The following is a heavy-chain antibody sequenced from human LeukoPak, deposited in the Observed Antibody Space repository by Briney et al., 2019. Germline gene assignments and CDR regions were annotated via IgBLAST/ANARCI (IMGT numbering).Heavy chain of an antibody. CDR3: ARHGSLLAYFDY. Sequence: PSETLSLTCTVSGYSISSGYYWGWIRQPPGKGLEWIGSIYYSGSTYYNPSLKGRVTISLDTSKNQFSLKLSSVTAADTAVYYCARHGSLLAYFDYWGQGILVTVSS. J-gene: IGHJ4*02. CDR1: GYSISSGYY. V-gene: IGHV4-38-2*02. CDR2: IYYSGST.